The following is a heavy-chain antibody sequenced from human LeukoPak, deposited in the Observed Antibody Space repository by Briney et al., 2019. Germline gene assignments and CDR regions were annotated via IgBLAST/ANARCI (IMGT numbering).Heavy chain of an antibody. J-gene: IGHJ4*02. Sequence: PSETLSLTCTVSGGSISSGGYYWSWIRQHPGKGLEWIGYIYYSGSTHYNPSLKSRVTISVDTSKNQFSLKLSSVTVADTAVYYCARATSVVVPAATGGFDYWGQGTLVTVSS. D-gene: IGHD2-2*01. CDR1: GGSISSGGYY. CDR3: ARATSVVVPAATGGFDY. V-gene: IGHV4-31*03. CDR2: IYYSGST.